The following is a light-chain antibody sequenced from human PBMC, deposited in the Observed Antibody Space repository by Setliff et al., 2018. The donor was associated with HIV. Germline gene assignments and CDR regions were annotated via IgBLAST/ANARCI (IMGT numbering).Light chain of an antibody. CDR2: NNN. V-gene: IGLV1-44*01. CDR3: AAWDASLKGAV. CDR1: SSNIGRNT. Sequence: QSVLTQPPSASGTPGQRVTISCSGSSSNIGRNTVSWYQHLPGSAPKLFIYNNNQRPSGVPDRFSGSKSGTSASLDISGLQSEDEAYYYCAAWDASLKGAVFGGGTKVTVL. J-gene: IGLJ2*01.